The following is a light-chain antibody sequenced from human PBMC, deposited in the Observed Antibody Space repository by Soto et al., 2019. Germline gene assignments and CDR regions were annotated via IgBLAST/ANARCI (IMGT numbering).Light chain of an antibody. Sequence: DIVMTQSPDSLAVSLGERATINCKSSQSILYNSNNKNYLAWFQQKSGQPPKLLIYWASTRESGVPDRFGGSGSGTDFTLTVSSLQAEDVAVYYCQQYYDIPWTFGQGTRVEIK. CDR3: QQYYDIPWT. CDR1: QSILYNSNNKNY. V-gene: IGKV4-1*01. CDR2: WAS. J-gene: IGKJ1*01.